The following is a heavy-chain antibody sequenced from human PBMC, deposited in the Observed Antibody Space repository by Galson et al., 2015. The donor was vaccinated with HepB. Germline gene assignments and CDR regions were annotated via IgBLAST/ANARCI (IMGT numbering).Heavy chain of an antibody. CDR3: ARARGYSGYDIWGVFDY. CDR1: GGTFSSYT. D-gene: IGHD5-12*01. Sequence: SVKVSCKASGGTFSSYTISWVRQAPGQGLEWMGRIIPILGIANYAQKFQGRVTITADKSTSTAYMELSSLRSEDTAVYYCARARGYSGYDIWGVFDYWGQGTLVTVSS. J-gene: IGHJ4*02. V-gene: IGHV1-69*02. CDR2: IIPILGIA.